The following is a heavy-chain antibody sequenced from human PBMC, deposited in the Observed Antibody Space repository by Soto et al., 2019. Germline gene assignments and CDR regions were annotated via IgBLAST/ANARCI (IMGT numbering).Heavy chain of an antibody. D-gene: IGHD2-2*01. CDR1: GFTFSNAW. CDR3: TTAYCSSTSCYRRRGIYYGMDV. CDR2: IKSKTDGGTT. Sequence: GGSLRLSCAASGFTFSNAWMSWVRQAPGKGLEWVGRIKSKTDGGTTDYAAPVKGRFTISRDDSKNTLYLQMNSLKTEDTAVYYCTTAYCSSTSCYRRRGIYYGMDVWGQGTTVTVSS. J-gene: IGHJ6*02. V-gene: IGHV3-15*01.